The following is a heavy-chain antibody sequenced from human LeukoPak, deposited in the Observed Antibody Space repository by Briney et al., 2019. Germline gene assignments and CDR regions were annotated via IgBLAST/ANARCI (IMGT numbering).Heavy chain of an antibody. CDR2: ISPSGDRT. CDR1: GHTFTNYY. V-gene: IGHV1-46*01. CDR3: ARGDGYNWFAY. Sequence: ASVKVSCKASGHTFTNYYMHWVRQAPGQGLEWMGMISPSGDRTTYAQRFQGRVTMTRDTSTSILYMDLSSLRSDDTAVFYCARGDGYNWFAYWGQGTLVTVSS. J-gene: IGHJ5*01. D-gene: IGHD5-24*01.